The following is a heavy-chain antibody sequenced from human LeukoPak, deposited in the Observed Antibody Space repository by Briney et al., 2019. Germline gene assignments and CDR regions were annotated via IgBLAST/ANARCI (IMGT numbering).Heavy chain of an antibody. CDR1: GFTVSSNY. Sequence: PGGSLRLSCAASGFTVSSNYMSWVRQAPGEGLEWVSVIYSGGSTYYADSVKGRFTISRDNSKNTLYLQMNSLKAEDTAVYYCARDSGSSVDYWGQGTLVTVSS. D-gene: IGHD1-26*01. CDR3: ARDSGSSVDY. CDR2: IYSGGST. J-gene: IGHJ4*02. V-gene: IGHV3-66*02.